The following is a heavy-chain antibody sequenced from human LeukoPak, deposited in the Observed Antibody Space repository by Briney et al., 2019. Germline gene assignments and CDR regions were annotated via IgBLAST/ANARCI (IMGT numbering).Heavy chain of an antibody. CDR2: ISYDGSNK. V-gene: IGHV3-33*05. CDR3: ARLLDSGDYSLSVLRY. Sequence: GGSLRLSCAASGFTFSRYGMHWVCQAPGKGLEWVAVISYDGSNKYYADSVKGRFTISRDNSKNTLYLQMNSLRVEDTAVYYCARLLDSGDYSLSVLRYWGQGTLVTVSS. CDR1: GFTFSRYG. D-gene: IGHD3-22*01. J-gene: IGHJ4*02.